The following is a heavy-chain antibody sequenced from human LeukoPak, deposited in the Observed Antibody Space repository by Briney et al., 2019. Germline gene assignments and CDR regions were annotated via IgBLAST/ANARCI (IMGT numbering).Heavy chain of an antibody. CDR2: INPNSGGT. Sequence: AAVKVSCKASGYTFTGYYMHWVRQAPGQGLKWMGWINPNSGGTNYAQKFQGRVTMTRDTSISTAYMELSRLRSDDTAVYYCARGLRGYSYGLTYDAFDIWGQGTMVTVSS. D-gene: IGHD5-18*01. V-gene: IGHV1-2*02. CDR3: ARGLRGYSYGLTYDAFDI. J-gene: IGHJ3*02. CDR1: GYTFTGYY.